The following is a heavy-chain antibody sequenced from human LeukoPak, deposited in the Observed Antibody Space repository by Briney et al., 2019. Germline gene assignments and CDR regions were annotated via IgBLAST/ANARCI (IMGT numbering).Heavy chain of an antibody. CDR2: ISAYNGNT. D-gene: IGHD1-26*01. CDR1: GYTFTSYD. J-gene: IGHJ4*02. V-gene: IGHV1-18*01. CDR3: ARPGGSGSYYHDYFDY. Sequence: ASVKVSCKASGYTFTSYDINWVRQATGQGLEWMGWISAYNGNTNYAQKLQGRVTMTTDTSTSTAYMELRSLRSDDTAVYYCARPGGSGSYYHDYFDYWGQGTLVTVSS.